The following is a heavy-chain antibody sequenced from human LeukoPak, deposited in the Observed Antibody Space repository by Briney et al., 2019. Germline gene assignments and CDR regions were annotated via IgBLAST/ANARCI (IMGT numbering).Heavy chain of an antibody. CDR3: TRGGGGDPVDY. V-gene: IGHV3-49*04. D-gene: IGHD3-16*01. CDR2: IRSNFYGGTT. CDR1: GFTFGDYA. Sequence: GGSLRLSCTASGFTFGDYAMSWVRQAPGKGLEWVGFIRSNFYGGTTDYAASVKGRFTISRDGSKSIAYLQMNSLKTEDTAVYYCTRGGGGDPVDYWGQGTQVTVSS. J-gene: IGHJ4*02.